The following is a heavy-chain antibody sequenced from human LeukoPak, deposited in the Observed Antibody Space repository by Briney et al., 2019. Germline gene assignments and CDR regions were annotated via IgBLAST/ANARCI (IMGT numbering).Heavy chain of an antibody. D-gene: IGHD3-3*01. Sequence: GGSLRLSCSASGFTFSSCAMHWVRRAPGKGLEYLSAISTNGGSTYYADSVKGRFTISRDNSKNTLYLQMSSLRTDDTAVYYCVKGQATIFGVVPGVYWGQGTLVTVSS. CDR3: VKGQATIFGVVPGVY. V-gene: IGHV3-64D*09. CDR2: ISTNGGST. CDR1: GFTFSSCA. J-gene: IGHJ4*02.